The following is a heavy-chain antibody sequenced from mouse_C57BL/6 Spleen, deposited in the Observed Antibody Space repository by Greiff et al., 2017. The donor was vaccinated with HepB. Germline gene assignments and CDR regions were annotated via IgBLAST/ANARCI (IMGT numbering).Heavy chain of an antibody. CDR2: INPGSGGT. CDR1: GYAFTNYL. CDR3: HRAMDY. D-gene: IGHD2-14*01. Sequence: VQLQQSGAELVRPGTSVKVSCKASGYAFTNYLIEWVKQRPGQGLEWIGVINPGSGGTNYNEKFKGKATLTADKSSSTAYMQLSSLTSEDSAVYFCHRAMDYWGQGTSVTVSS. J-gene: IGHJ4*01. V-gene: IGHV1-54*01.